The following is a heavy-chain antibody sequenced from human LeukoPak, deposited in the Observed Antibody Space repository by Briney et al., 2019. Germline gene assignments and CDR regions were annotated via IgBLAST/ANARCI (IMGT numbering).Heavy chain of an antibody. V-gene: IGHV1-2*04. CDR1: GYTFTGYY. CDR3: ARAARRWSEFDY. CDR2: INPNSGGT. D-gene: IGHD1-14*01. Sequence: ASVKVSCKASGYTFTGYYMHWVRQAPGQGLEWMGWINPNSGGTNYAQKFQGWATMTRDTSISTAYMELSRLRSDDTAVYYCARAARRWSEFDYWGQGTLVTVSS. J-gene: IGHJ4*02.